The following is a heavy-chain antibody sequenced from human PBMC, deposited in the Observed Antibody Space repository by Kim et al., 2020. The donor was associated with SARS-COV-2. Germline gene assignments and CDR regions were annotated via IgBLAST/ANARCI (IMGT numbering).Heavy chain of an antibody. J-gene: IGHJ4*02. V-gene: IGHV4-59*09. Sequence: NNNFHPTLKSRGTISVDTSKNQFSLKLSSVTAADTAVYYCARGIAVAVDYWGQGTLVTVSS. D-gene: IGHD6-19*01. CDR2: NN. CDR3: ARGIAVAVDY.